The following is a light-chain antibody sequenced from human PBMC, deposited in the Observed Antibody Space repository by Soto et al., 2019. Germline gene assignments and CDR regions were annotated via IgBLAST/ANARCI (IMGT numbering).Light chain of an antibody. V-gene: IGLV1-40*01. Sequence: QSALTQPPSVSGAPGQRVTISCTGSSSNIGAGYDVHWYQQFPGTAPKLLIFGNSDRPSGVPDRFSGSKSGTSVSLAITGLQAEDEADYFCQSYDSSLSTYVFGTGTKVT. J-gene: IGLJ1*01. CDR3: QSYDSSLSTYV. CDR2: GNS. CDR1: SSNIGAGYD.